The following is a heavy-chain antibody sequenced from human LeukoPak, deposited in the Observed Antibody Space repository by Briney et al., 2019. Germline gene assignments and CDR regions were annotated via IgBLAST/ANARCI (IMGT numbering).Heavy chain of an antibody. CDR1: GGSISSSYYY. J-gene: IGHJ4*02. CDR2: IHYSGST. CDR3: ARLHCGGDCYLYYFDY. D-gene: IGHD2-21*02. V-gene: IGHV4-39*07. Sequence: SETLSLTCTVSGGSISSSYYYWGWIRQPPGKGLEWIGSIHYSGSTYYNPSLKSRVTISEDTSKNQFSLKLSSVTAADTAVYYCARLHCGGDCYLYYFDYWGQGTLVTVSS.